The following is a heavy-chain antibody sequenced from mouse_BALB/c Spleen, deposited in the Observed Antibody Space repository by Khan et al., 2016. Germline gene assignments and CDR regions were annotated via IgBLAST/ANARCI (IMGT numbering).Heavy chain of an antibody. CDR3: ARGGYYDY. Sequence: EVQLQESGPGLVKPSQSLSLTYTVTGYSITSDYAWNWIRQFPGNKLEWMGYISYSGSTSYNPSLKSRISITRDTSKNQFFLQLNSVTTEDTATYYCARGGYYDYWGQGTTLTVSS. CDR1: GYSITSDYA. V-gene: IGHV3-2*02. D-gene: IGHD2-3*01. J-gene: IGHJ2*01. CDR2: ISYSGST.